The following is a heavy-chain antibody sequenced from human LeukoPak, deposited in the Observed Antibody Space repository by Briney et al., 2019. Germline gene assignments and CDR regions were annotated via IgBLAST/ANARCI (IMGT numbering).Heavy chain of an antibody. D-gene: IGHD1-26*01. CDR2: ISGSGGST. CDR3: AQWSRYFDY. Sequence: GGSLRLSCAASGFTFSSYGMSWVRQAPGKGLEWVSAISGSGGSTYYADSVKGRFTISRDNSKNTLYLQMNSLRAEDTALYFCAQWSRYFDYWGQGTLVTVSS. J-gene: IGHJ4*02. V-gene: IGHV3-23*01. CDR1: GFTFSSYG.